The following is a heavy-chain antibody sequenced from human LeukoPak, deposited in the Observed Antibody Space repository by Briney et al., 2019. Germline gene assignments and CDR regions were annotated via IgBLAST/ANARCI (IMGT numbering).Heavy chain of an antibody. CDR1: GYTFTGYY. J-gene: IGHJ4*02. CDR3: ARVPIYNWNDPIDY. D-gene: IGHD1-1*01. V-gene: IGHV1-2*02. CDR2: INPNSGGT. Sequence: ASVTVSCKASGYTFTGYYMHWVRQAPGQGLEWMGWINPNSGGTNYAQKFQGRVTMTRDTSISTAYMELSRLRSDDTAVYYCARVPIYNWNDPIDYWGQGTLVTVSS.